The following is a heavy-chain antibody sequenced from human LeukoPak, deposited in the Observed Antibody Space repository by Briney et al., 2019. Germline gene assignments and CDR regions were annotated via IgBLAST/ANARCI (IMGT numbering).Heavy chain of an antibody. CDR1: GFTFSSYG. D-gene: IGHD3-22*01. V-gene: IGHV3-30*18. J-gene: IGHJ4*02. CDR3: AKARTYYYDSSRYYFDY. Sequence: PGGSLGLSCAASGFTFSSYGMHGVRQAPGQGLEWVAVISYDGSNKYYADSVKGRFTISRDNSKNTLFLQMNSLRAEDTAVYCCAKARTYYYDSSRYYFDYWGQGTLVTVSS. CDR2: ISYDGSNK.